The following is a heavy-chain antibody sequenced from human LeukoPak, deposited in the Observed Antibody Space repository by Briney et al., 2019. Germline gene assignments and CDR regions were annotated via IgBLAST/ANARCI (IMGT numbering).Heavy chain of an antibody. CDR1: GFTFNSYE. Sequence: PGGSLRLSCAASGFTFNSYEMNWVHQAPGKGLECVSYINSGGSAIYYADSVKGRFTISRDNAKNSLYLQMNSLRADDTAVYYCARGGSYVHYWGQGTLVTVSS. J-gene: IGHJ4*02. D-gene: IGHD1-26*01. CDR3: ARGGSYVHY. CDR2: INSGGSAI. V-gene: IGHV3-48*03.